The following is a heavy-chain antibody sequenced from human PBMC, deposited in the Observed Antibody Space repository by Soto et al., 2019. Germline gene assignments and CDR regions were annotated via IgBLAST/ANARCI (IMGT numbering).Heavy chain of an antibody. Sequence: QITLKESGPTLVKPTPTLTLTCTFSGFSLSTSGVGVGWIRQPPGKALEWLALIYWDDDKRYSPSLKSRLTITKDTSKHQVVLTMTNVDPVDTATYCCAHITGCNLVVAATNWFDPWGQGTLVTVSS. J-gene: IGHJ5*02. CDR2: IYWDDDK. V-gene: IGHV2-5*02. D-gene: IGHD2-15*01. CDR3: AHITGCNLVVAATNWFDP. CDR1: GFSLSTSGVG.